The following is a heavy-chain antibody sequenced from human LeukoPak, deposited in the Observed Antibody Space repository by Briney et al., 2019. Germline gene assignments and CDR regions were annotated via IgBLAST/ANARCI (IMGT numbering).Heavy chain of an antibody. CDR3: ARDGGVTVTPGFDY. V-gene: IGHV3-48*03. D-gene: IGHD4-17*01. Sequence: GGSLGLSCAASGFTFSSYEMYLVRQAPGKGLEWVSYISSSGSTIYYADSVKGRFTISRDNAKNSLYLQMNSLRAEDTAVYYCARDGGVTVTPGFDYWGQGTLVTVSS. CDR1: GFTFSSYE. J-gene: IGHJ4*02. CDR2: ISSSGSTI.